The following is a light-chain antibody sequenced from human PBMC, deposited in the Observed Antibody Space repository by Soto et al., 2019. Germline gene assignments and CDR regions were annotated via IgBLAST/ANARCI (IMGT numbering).Light chain of an antibody. J-gene: IGKJ5*01. CDR3: QQHETLIT. Sequence: VLTQSPATLSLSPGKRATLSCRASESVDFHLAWYQQKPGQAPRLLIYGASTRATGIPARFSGSGSGTDFTLTISRLEPEDVAVYYCQQHETLITFGQGTRLEIK. V-gene: IGKV3-11*01. CDR1: ESVDFH. CDR2: GAS.